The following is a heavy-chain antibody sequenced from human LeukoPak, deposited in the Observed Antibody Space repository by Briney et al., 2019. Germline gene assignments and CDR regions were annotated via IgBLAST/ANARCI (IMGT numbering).Heavy chain of an antibody. CDR3: ARDRCSGGSCSSAT. J-gene: IGHJ5*02. D-gene: IGHD2-15*01. CDR1: GDSVSSDSAA. V-gene: IGHV6-1*01. CDR2: TYYRSKWYN. Sequence: SQTLSLTCAISGDSVSSDSAAWNWIRQSPSRGLGWLGRTYYRSKWYNEYAVSMESRININPDTSKNQFSLQLNSVTPEDTAVYYCARDRCSGGSCSSATWGQGTLVTVSS.